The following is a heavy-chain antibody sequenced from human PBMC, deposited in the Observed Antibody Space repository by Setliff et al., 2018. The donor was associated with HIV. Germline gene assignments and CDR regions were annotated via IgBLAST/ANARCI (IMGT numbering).Heavy chain of an antibody. D-gene: IGHD6-19*01. V-gene: IGHV1-8*02. J-gene: IGHJ6*03. CDR1: GYTFTNSD. CDR2: MNPNSGNT. CDR3: ARGAWYTSGWHSSRYMDV. Sequence: ASVKVSCKASGYTFTNSDINWVRQATGQGLEWMGWMNPNSGNTGYAQKFQGRVIMTRDTSITTAYMELSSLRSDDTAVYYCARGAWYTSGWHSSRYMDVWGKGTTVTVSS.